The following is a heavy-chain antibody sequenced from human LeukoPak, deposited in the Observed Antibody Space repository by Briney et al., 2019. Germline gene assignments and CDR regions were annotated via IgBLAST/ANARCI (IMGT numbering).Heavy chain of an antibody. CDR3: AKHLSRAEAADWFDP. Sequence: PGGSLRLSCAASGFTFSNYDMSWVRQAPGKGLEWVSSISDSGGSTYYADSVKGRFTISRDNSKNTLYLQMTNLRAADTAVYYCAKHLSRAEAADWFDPWDQGSLVTVSS. CDR1: GFTFSNYD. J-gene: IGHJ5*02. CDR2: ISDSGGST. V-gene: IGHV3-23*01. D-gene: IGHD6-19*01.